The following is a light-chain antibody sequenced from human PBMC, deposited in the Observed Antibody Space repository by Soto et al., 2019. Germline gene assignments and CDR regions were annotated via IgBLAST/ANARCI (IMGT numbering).Light chain of an antibody. V-gene: IGKV3-15*01. Sequence: EIVMTQSPATLSVSPGERATLSCRASQSVSSNLAWYQQKPGQAPRLLIYGASTRATGIPARFSGSGSGTEFTLTISSLQSEDFATYHCQQYGHLPITFGQGTRLEIK. CDR2: GAS. CDR3: QQYGHLPIT. J-gene: IGKJ5*01. CDR1: QSVSSN.